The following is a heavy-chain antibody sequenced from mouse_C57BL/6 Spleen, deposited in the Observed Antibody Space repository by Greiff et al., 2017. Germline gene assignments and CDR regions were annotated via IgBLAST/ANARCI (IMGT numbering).Heavy chain of an antibody. Sequence: EVKLVESGGDLVKPGGSLKLSCAASGFTFSSYGMSWVRQTPDKRLEWVATISSGGSYTYYPDSVKGRFTISRDNAKNTLYLQMSSLKSEDTAMYYCARQYYDYDVWYFDVWGTGTTVTVSS. CDR2: ISSGGSYT. V-gene: IGHV5-6*01. CDR1: GFTFSSYG. D-gene: IGHD2-4*01. J-gene: IGHJ1*03. CDR3: ARQYYDYDVWYFDV.